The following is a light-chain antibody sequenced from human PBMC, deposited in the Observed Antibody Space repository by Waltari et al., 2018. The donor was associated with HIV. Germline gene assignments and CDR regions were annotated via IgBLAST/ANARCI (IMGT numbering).Light chain of an antibody. CDR1: QSVSTY. CDR2: DAS. CDR3: QQGNSWPSIT. Sequence: EIVLTQSPATLSLSPGERATLSCRASQSVSTYLAWYQQKPGQAPRPLIYDASNRATGIPARFSGSGSETDFTLLISSLEPEDFAVYYCQQGNSWPSITFGQGTRLDIK. J-gene: IGKJ5*01. V-gene: IGKV3-11*01.